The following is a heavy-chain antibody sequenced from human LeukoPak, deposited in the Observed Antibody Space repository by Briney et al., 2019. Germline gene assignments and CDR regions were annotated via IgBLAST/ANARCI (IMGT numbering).Heavy chain of an antibody. CDR2: IYYSGST. Sequence: TPSETLSLTCTVSGGTISSYYWSWIRQPPAKGLEWIGYIYYSGSTNYNPSLKSRVTISVDTSKNQFSLKLSSVTAADTAVYYCAREHDYYGSGTRFDYWGQGTLVTVSS. CDR1: GGTISSYY. CDR3: AREHDYYGSGTRFDY. D-gene: IGHD3-10*01. V-gene: IGHV4-59*01. J-gene: IGHJ4*02.